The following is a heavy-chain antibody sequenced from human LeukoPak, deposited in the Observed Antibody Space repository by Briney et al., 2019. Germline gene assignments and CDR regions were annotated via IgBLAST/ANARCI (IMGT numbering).Heavy chain of an antibody. D-gene: IGHD3-22*01. V-gene: IGHV4-61*02. J-gene: IGHJ4*02. CDR2: IYTSGST. CDR3: ARGLYSSGYYYLGY. Sequence: SQTLSLTCTVSGGSISSGSYYWSWIRQPAGKGLEWIGRIYTSGSTTYNPSLKSRVTISVDTSKNQFSLKLSSVTAADTAVYYCARGLYSSGYYYLGYWGQGTLVTVSS. CDR1: GGSISSGSYY.